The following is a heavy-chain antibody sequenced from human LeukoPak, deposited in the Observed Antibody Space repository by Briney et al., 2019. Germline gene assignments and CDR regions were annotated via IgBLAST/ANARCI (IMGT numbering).Heavy chain of an antibody. CDR3: ARGGRAGYYYYMDV. CDR1: GGSISSYY. V-gene: IGHV4-59*01. J-gene: IGHJ6*03. Sequence: SETLSLTCTVSGGSISSYYWSWIRQPPGKGLEWIGYIYYSGSTNYNPSLKSRVTISVDTSKNQFSLKLSSVTAADTAVYCCARGGRAGYYYYMDVWGKGTTVTVSS. D-gene: IGHD6-13*01. CDR2: IYYSGST.